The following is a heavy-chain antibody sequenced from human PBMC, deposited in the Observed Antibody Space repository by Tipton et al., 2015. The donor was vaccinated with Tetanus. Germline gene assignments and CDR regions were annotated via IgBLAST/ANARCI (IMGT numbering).Heavy chain of an antibody. CDR3: ATSPLEAGDY. J-gene: IGHJ4*02. D-gene: IGHD6-19*01. CDR1: GFSFSDYG. CDR2: INSSSRTI. Sequence: SLRLSCAASGFSFSDYGMNWVRQAPGKGLEWVSYINSSSRTIYYADSVQGRFTISRDNAKNSLFLQMSSLRDEDTAVYFCATSPLEAGDYWGQGTRVTVSS. V-gene: IGHV3-48*02.